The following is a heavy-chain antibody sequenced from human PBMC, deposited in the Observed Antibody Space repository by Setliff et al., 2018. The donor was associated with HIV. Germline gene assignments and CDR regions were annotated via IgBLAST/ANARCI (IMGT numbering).Heavy chain of an antibody. CDR2: IKSKTDGGTT. CDR3: ARGRLSGYGDYGDPPCDY. D-gene: IGHD4-17*01. Sequence: PGGSLRLSCAASGFTFSNAWMSWVRQAPGKGLEWVGRIKSKTDGGTTDYAAPVKGRFTISRDDSKTTLYLEINSLKTDDTAVYYCARGRLSGYGDYGDPPCDYWGQGTLVTVSS. V-gene: IGHV3-15*01. J-gene: IGHJ4*02. CDR1: GFTFSNAW.